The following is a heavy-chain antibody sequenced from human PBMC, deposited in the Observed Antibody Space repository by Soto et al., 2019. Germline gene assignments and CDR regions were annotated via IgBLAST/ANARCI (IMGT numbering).Heavy chain of an antibody. CDR3: ARIKGNFEWLLQDDALDI. Sequence: QVQLQEWGPGLVKPSETLSLTCTVSGVSIRSYYWSWIRQPPGKGLEWIGYINYSGSTNYNPSLKSRVTISVDTSKKQFSLKLSSVTAADTAVYYCARIKGNFEWLLQDDALDIWGQGTKVIVSS. CDR2: INYSGST. V-gene: IGHV4-59*01. CDR1: GVSIRSYY. D-gene: IGHD3-9*01. J-gene: IGHJ3*02.